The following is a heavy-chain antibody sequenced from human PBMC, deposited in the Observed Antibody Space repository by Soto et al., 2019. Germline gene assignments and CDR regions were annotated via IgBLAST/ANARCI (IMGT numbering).Heavy chain of an antibody. Sequence: DVQLVESGGGLVQPGRSLRLSCAASGFTFDDYAMHWVRQAPGKGLEWVSGISWNSGSIGYADSVKGRFTISRDNAKNSLYLQMNSLRAEDTALYYCARALAYYYYMDVWGKGTTVTVSS. J-gene: IGHJ6*03. CDR3: ARALAYYYYMDV. D-gene: IGHD1-1*01. CDR1: GFTFDDYA. V-gene: IGHV3-9*01. CDR2: ISWNSGSI.